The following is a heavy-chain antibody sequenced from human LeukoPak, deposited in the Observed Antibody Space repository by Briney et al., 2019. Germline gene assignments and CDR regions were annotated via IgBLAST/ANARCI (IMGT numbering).Heavy chain of an antibody. V-gene: IGHV4-31*03. CDR2: IYHGGAA. CDR1: GGSISSGGFY. J-gene: IGHJ4*02. D-gene: IGHD3-10*01. Sequence: SQTLSLTCTVSGGSISSGGFYWSWLRQPPGQGLERIGYIYHGGAAFYNPSLKSRLRMSVDTSENRFSLHLNSVTAADTAVYYCARDGDYQASGSVFFDFWGQGSLVTVSS. CDR3: ARDGDYQASGSVFFDF.